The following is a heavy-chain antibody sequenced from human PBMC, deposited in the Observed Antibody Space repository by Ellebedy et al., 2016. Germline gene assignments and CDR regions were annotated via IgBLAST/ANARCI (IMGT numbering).Heavy chain of an antibody. Sequence: GESLKISXAASGFTFSSYWMHWVRQAPGKGLVWVSRINSDGSSTSYADSVKGRFTISRDNAKNSLYLQMNSLRDEDTAVYYCARGLGHERWLQFEYFDLWGRGTLVTVSS. CDR1: GFTFSSYW. D-gene: IGHD5-24*01. V-gene: IGHV3-74*01. J-gene: IGHJ2*01. CDR3: ARGLGHERWLQFEYFDL. CDR2: INSDGSST.